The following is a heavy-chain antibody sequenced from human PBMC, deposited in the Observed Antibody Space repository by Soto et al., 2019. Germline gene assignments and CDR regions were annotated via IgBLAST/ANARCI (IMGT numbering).Heavy chain of an antibody. CDR2: MNHSGST. CDR1: GGSFSCYY. J-gene: IGHJ4*02. V-gene: IGHV4-34*01. Sequence: SETLSLTSTVYGGSFSCYYWNWIRQPPGKGLEWIGEMNHSGSTNYNPSLKSRVTISVDTAKNQFSLKLSSVTAADTAVYYCARGHYDILTGYSSYYFDYWGQGTLVTVSS. CDR3: ARGHYDILTGYSSYYFDY. D-gene: IGHD3-9*01.